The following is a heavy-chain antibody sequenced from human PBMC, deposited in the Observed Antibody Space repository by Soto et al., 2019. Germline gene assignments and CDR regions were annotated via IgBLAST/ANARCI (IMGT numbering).Heavy chain of an antibody. CDR2: IWYDGSNK. CDR1: GFTFSSYG. V-gene: IGHV3-33*01. J-gene: IGHJ4*02. Sequence: QVQLVESGGGVVQPGRSLRLSCAASGFTFSSYGMHWVRQAPGKGLEWVAVIWYDGSNKYYADSVKGRFTISRDNSKNTLYLQMNSLRAEDTAVYYCARGGGYSSSRRLDYWGQGTLVTVSS. D-gene: IGHD6-13*01. CDR3: ARGGGYSSSRRLDY.